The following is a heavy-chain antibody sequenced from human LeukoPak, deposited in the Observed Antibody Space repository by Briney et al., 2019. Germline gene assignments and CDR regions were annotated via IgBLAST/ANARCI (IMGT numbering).Heavy chain of an antibody. Sequence: VASVKVSCKASGGTFSSYAISWVRQAPGQGLEWMGRIIPILGTANYAQKFQGRVTITTDESTSTAYMELSSLRSEDTAVYYCATRRYCTNGVCPDYWGQGTLVTVSS. CDR2: IIPILGTA. CDR3: ATRRYCTNGVCPDY. D-gene: IGHD2-8*01. V-gene: IGHV1-69*11. J-gene: IGHJ4*02. CDR1: GGTFSSYA.